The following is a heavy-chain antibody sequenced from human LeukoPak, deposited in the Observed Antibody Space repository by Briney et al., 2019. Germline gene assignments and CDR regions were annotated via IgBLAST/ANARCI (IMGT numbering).Heavy chain of an antibody. CDR3: ARVLPIDYYDSSGYYYGRPYYFDY. CDR2: ISSSSSYI. Sequence: PGGSLRLSCAASGFTFSSYSMNWVRQAPGKGLEWVSSISSSSSYIYYADSVEGRFTISRDNAKNSLYLQMNSLRAEDTAVYYCARVLPIDYYDSSGYYYGRPYYFDYWGQGTLVTVSS. D-gene: IGHD3-22*01. J-gene: IGHJ4*02. V-gene: IGHV3-21*04. CDR1: GFTFSSYS.